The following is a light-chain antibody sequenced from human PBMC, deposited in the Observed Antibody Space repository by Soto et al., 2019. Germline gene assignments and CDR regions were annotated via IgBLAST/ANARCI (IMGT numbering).Light chain of an antibody. J-gene: IGKJ2*01. CDR3: QQYNNWPPHT. CDR1: QSVSSN. Sequence: EIVMTQSPATLSVSPGERATLSCRASQSVSSNLAWYQQKPGQAPRLLIHSASTRATGIPARFSGGGSGTEFTLTISSLQSEDFAVYYCQQYNNWPPHTFGQGTKLEIK. V-gene: IGKV3-15*01. CDR2: SAS.